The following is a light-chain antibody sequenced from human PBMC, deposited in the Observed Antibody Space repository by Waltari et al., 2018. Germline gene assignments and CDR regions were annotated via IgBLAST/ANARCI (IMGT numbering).Light chain of an antibody. CDR3: SSFTTRNTWV. CDR1: RSDFGYYHY. CDR2: DVS. Sequence: QSALTQPASVSGSPGQSLTISCTGTRSDFGYYHYVSWYQHHPGTAPTLMIYDVSNRPSGVSNRFSGSKSGDTASLTISGLQAEDEAEYYCSSFTTRNTWVFGGGTKLTVL. V-gene: IGLV2-14*03. J-gene: IGLJ3*02.